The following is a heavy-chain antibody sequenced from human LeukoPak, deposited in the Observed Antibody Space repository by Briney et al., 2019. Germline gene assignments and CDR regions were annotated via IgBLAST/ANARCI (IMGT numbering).Heavy chain of an antibody. CDR3: ASRLPTDRYSDYERQQLEDDY. V-gene: IGHV4-34*01. D-gene: IGHD5-12*01. CDR2: INHSGST. J-gene: IGHJ4*02. Sequence: PSETLSLTCAVYDGSFSGYYWSWIRQPPGKGLEWIGEINHSGSTNYNPSLKSRVTISVDTSKNQFSLKLSSVTAADTAVYYCASRLPTDRYSDYERQQLEDDYWGQGTLVTVSS. CDR1: DGSFSGYY.